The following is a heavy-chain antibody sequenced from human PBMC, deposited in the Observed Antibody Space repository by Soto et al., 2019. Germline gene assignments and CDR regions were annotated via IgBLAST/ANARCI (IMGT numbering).Heavy chain of an antibody. CDR1: GYTFTSYG. D-gene: IGHD5-12*01. CDR3: ARDGKYCGYLWDEAFDI. Sequence: QVQLVQSGAEVKKPGASVKVSCKASGYTFTSYGISWVRQAPGQGLEWMGWISAYNGNTNYAQKLQGRVTMTTDTSQSTAYMELRSLRSDDTAVYYCARDGKYCGYLWDEAFDIWGQGTMVTVSS. CDR2: ISAYNGNT. J-gene: IGHJ3*02. V-gene: IGHV1-18*01.